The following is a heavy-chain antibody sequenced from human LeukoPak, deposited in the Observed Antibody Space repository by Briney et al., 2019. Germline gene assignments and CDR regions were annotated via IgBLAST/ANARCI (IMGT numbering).Heavy chain of an antibody. CDR1: GFTFSRYW. D-gene: IGHD6-19*01. J-gene: IGHJ4*02. CDR2: IKQDGSDK. V-gene: IGHV3-7*01. CDR3: ARDEGSSGLGY. Sequence: GGSLRLSCAASGFTFSRYWMSWVRQAPGKGLEGVANIKQDGSDKYYVDSVKGRFTISRDNAKNSLYLQMNSLRAEDTAVYYCARDEGSSGLGYWGQGTLVTVSS.